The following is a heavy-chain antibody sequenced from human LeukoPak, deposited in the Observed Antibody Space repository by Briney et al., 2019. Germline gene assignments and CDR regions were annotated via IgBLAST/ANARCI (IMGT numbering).Heavy chain of an antibody. V-gene: IGHV1-2*02. CDR1: GYTFTGYY. J-gene: IGHJ6*03. D-gene: IGHD2-15*01. CDR3: ARGCLLFHYYMDV. Sequence: ASVKVSCKASGYTFTGYYMHWVRQAPGQGLEWMGWINPNSGGTNYAQKFQGRVTITRNTSISTAYMELSRLRSEDTAVYYCARGCLLFHYYMDVWRKETTVSV. CDR2: INPNSGGT.